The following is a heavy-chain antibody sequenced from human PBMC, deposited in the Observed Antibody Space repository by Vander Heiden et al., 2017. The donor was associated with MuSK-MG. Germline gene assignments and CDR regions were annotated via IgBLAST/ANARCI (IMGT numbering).Heavy chain of an antibody. D-gene: IGHD3-10*01. CDR2: MKSKTDGGTT. CDR1: GFTFSNAW. V-gene: IGHV3-15*01. Sequence: EVQLVESGGGLVKPGGSLRLSCAASGFTFSNAWMSWVRQAPGKGLEWVGRMKSKTDGGTTDDAAPVKGRFTISRDDSKNTLYLKMNSLKTEDTAVYYCTIVPYYREEIWGQGTLVTVSS. CDR3: TIVPYYREEI. J-gene: IGHJ4*02.